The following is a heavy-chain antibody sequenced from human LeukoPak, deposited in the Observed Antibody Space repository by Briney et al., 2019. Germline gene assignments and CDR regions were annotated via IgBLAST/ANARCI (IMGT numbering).Heavy chain of an antibody. J-gene: IGHJ4*02. CDR2: ISSSGSTI. D-gene: IGHD5-18*01. CDR1: GFTFSSYG. V-gene: IGHV3-48*04. CDR3: ARDLSGVTGYTYGRGIDY. Sequence: GGTLRLSCAASGFTFSSYGMSWVRQAPGKGLEWVSAISSSGSTIYYADSVKGRFTISKDNAKNSLYLQMNSLRAEDTAVYYCARDLSGVTGYTYGRGIDYWGQGTLVTVSS.